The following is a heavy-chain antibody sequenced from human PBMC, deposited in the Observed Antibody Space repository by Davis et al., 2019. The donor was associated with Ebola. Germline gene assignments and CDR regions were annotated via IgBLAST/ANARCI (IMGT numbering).Heavy chain of an antibody. CDR2: FDPEDGET. V-gene: IGHV1-24*01. J-gene: IGHJ4*02. D-gene: IGHD1-14*01. CDR1: GYTLTELS. CDR3: TIGGTTGGFDY. Sequence: AASVKVSCKVSGYTLTELSIHWVRQAPGKGLEWMGNFDPEDGETIYAHKFEGRVTMTEDTSTDTAYMELSSLRSEDTAVYYCTIGGTTGGFDYWGQGTLVTVSS.